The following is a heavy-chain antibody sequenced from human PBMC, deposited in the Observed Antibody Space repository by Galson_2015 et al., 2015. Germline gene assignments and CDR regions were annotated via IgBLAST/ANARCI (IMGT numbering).Heavy chain of an antibody. D-gene: IGHD5/OR15-5a*01. J-gene: IGHJ6*03. CDR3: ARIAVSSPYYYYYMDV. V-gene: IGHV5-51*01. Sequence: QSGAEVTKPGESLQISCRGSGCSFPSYWIGWVRQMPGKGLAWMGIIYPGDSDTRYSPSFQGQVTIPADKSISTAYLQWSSLKASDTAMYYCARIAVSSPYYYYYMDVWGKGTTVTVSS. CDR2: IYPGDSDT. CDR1: GCSFPSYW.